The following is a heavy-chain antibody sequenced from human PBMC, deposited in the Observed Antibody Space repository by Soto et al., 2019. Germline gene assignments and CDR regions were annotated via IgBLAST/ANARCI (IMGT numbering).Heavy chain of an antibody. J-gene: IGHJ6*02. V-gene: IGHV4-31*03. CDR2: IYYSGST. Sequence: SETLSLTCTVSGGSISSGGYYWSWIRQHPGKGLEWIGYIYYSGSTYYNPSLKSRVTISVDTSKNQFSLKLSSVTAADTAVYYCARRSTSCYEERCHYYYYGMDVWGQGTTVTVSS. D-gene: IGHD2-2*01. CDR1: GGSISSGGYY. CDR3: ARRSTSCYEERCHYYYYGMDV.